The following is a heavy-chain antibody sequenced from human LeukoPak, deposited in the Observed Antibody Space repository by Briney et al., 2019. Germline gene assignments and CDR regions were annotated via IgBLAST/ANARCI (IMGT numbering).Heavy chain of an antibody. CDR2: IYYGGST. Sequence: SETLSLTCTVSGGSISSYYWSWIRQPPGKGLEWIGYIYYGGSTNYNPSLKSRVTISVDTSKNQFSLKLSSVTAADTAVYYCAASSDGSYSSYWGQGTLVTVSS. D-gene: IGHD1-26*01. V-gene: IGHV4-59*01. CDR3: AASSDGSYSSY. J-gene: IGHJ4*02. CDR1: GGSISSYY.